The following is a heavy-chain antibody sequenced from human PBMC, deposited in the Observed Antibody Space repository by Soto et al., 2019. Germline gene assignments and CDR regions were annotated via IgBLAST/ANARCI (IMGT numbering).Heavy chain of an antibody. J-gene: IGHJ4*02. CDR2: ISGCGGST. Sequence: EGQLLESGGGLVQPGGSLRLSCAASGFTFSSYAMSWVRQAPGKGLEWVSAISGCGGSTYYADSVKGRFTISRDNARNTLYLHMTSLQPKHTAGYYRANPPVYSGSYASLDYWGQGTLVTVSS. CDR1: GFTFSSYA. V-gene: IGHV3-23*01. CDR3: ANPPVYSGSYASLDY. D-gene: IGHD1-26*01.